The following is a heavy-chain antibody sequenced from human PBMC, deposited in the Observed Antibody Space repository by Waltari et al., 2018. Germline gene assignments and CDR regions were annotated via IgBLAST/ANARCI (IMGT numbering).Heavy chain of an antibody. CDR1: GFTFSNDG. D-gene: IGHD1-26*01. Sequence: QVLLVESGGGVVPPGGSLGLSCAASGFTFSNDGVHWVRPAPGKGLERVAFIRYDGTNKYYADSVKGRFTISRDNSKNTLYLQMFSLRAEDTAVYYCAKVSGIEGYWGQGALVTVSS. CDR3: AKVSGIEGY. J-gene: IGHJ4*02. CDR2: IRYDGTNK. V-gene: IGHV3-30*02.